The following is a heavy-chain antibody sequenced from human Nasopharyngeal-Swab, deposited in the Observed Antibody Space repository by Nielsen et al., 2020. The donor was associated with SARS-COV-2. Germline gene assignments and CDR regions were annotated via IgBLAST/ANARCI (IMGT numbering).Heavy chain of an antibody. CDR2: ISYDGSNK. D-gene: IGHD3-16*01. CDR3: ARVLGVIVGEDY. CDR1: GFTFSSYA. J-gene: IGHJ4*02. V-gene: IGHV3-30-3*01. Sequence: GGSLRLSCPASGFTFSSYAMHWVRQAPGKGLEWVAVISYDGSNKYYADSVKGRFTISRDNSKNTLYLQMNSLRAEDTAVYYCARVLGVIVGEDYWGQGTLVTVSS.